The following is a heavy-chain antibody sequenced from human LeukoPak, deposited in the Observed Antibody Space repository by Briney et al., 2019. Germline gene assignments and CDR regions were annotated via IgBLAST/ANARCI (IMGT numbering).Heavy chain of an antibody. CDR2: IYTSGST. D-gene: IGHD1-26*01. CDR1: GGSISSYY. V-gene: IGHV4-4*07. CDR3: ARGKKWELYFDY. J-gene: IGHJ4*02. Sequence: SETLSLTCTVSGGSISSYYWSWIRQPAGKGLEWIGRIYTSGSTNYNPSLKSRVTMSVDTSKNRFSLKLSSVTAADTAVYYCARGKKWELYFDYWGQGTLVTVSS.